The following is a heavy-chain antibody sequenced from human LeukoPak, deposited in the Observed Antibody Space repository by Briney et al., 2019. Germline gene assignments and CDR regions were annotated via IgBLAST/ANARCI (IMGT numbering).Heavy chain of an antibody. CDR1: GFTFDDYG. D-gene: IGHD3-10*01. CDR3: ARDPPLRVRGVIIETTYYYYYYMDV. V-gene: IGHV3-20*04. Sequence: PGGSLRLSCAASGFTFDDYGMSWVRQAPGKGLEWVSGINWNGGSTGYADSVKGRFTISRDNAKNSLYLQMNRLRAEDTALYYCARDPPLRVRGVIIETTYYYYYYMDVWGKGTTVTVSS. J-gene: IGHJ6*03. CDR2: INWNGGST.